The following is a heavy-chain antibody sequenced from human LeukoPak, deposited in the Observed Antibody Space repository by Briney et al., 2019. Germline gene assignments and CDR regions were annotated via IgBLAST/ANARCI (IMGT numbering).Heavy chain of an antibody. V-gene: IGHV1-46*01. J-gene: IGHJ4*02. Sequence: SVRVSCKASGYTFTSYYMHWVRQAPGQGLEWIGIINPSGGSTSYAQKFQGRVTMTRDTSTSTVYMELSSLRSEDTAVYYCARDMYYDSSGYPLDYWGLGTLVTVSS. CDR1: GYTFTSYY. CDR2: INPSGGST. CDR3: ARDMYYDSSGYPLDY. D-gene: IGHD3-22*01.